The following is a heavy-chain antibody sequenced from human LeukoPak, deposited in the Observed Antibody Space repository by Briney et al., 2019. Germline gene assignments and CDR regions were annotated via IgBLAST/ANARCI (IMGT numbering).Heavy chain of an antibody. D-gene: IGHD2-21*01. V-gene: IGHV3-74*01. CDR1: GFTFSTYW. CDR3: AKSNCGGDCFDY. CDR2: IRNDGTTT. Sequence: PGGSLRLSCAASGFTFSTYWMHWVRQTPGKGLVWVSSIRNDGTTTNYADSVKGRFTISRDNAKNTLYLQMNSLRAEDTAVYYCAKSNCGGDCFDYRGQGTLVTVSS. J-gene: IGHJ4*02.